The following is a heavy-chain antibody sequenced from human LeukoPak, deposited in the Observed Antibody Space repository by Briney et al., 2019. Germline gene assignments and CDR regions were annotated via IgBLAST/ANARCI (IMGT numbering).Heavy chain of an antibody. V-gene: IGHV4-34*01. CDR1: GGSFSGYY. CDR3: ARLRQLATRPVRNYYYYMDV. J-gene: IGHJ6*03. Sequence: PSETLSLTCAVYGGSFSGYYWSWIRQPPGKGLEWIGEINHSGSTNYNPSLKSRVTISVDTSKNQFSLKLSFVTAADTAVYYCARLRQLATRPVRNYYYYMDVWGKGTTVTVSS. CDR2: INHSGST. D-gene: IGHD1-26*01.